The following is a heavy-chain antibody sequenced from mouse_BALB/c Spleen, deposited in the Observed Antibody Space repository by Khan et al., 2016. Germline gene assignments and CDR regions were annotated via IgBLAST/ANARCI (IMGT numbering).Heavy chain of an antibody. CDR1: GDSITSGY. CDR2: ISYSGST. V-gene: IGHV3-8*02. CDR3: ARSTMITTRGWFAY. D-gene: IGHD2-4*01. Sequence: EVQLVESGPSLVKPSQTLSLTCSVTGDSITSGYWNWIRKFPGNKLEYMGYISYSGSTYYNPSLKSRISITRDTSKNQYYLQLNSVTTEDTATYXCARSTMITTRGWFAYWGQGTLVTVSA. J-gene: IGHJ3*01.